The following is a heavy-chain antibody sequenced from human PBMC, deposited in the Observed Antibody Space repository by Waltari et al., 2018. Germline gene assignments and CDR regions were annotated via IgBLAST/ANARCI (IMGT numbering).Heavy chain of an antibody. Sequence: QVQLVESGGGVVQPGRSLRLSCAASRFTFSSYGMHGVRQAPGRGVEGVAVISYDGSNKYYADSVKGRFTISRDNSKNTLYLQMSSLGADDTAVYYCAKDLQQLARYYYYYGMDVWGQGTTVTVSS. V-gene: IGHV3-30*18. D-gene: IGHD6-6*01. J-gene: IGHJ6*02. CDR3: AKDLQQLARYYYYYGMDV. CDR2: ISYDGSNK. CDR1: RFTFSSYG.